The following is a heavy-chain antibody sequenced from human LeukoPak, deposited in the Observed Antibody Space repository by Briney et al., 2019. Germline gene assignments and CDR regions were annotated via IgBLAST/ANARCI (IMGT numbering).Heavy chain of an antibody. CDR3: ARDRYCSGGICYGDAFDI. Sequence: GRSLRLSCAASGFTFNSYGMSWVRQAPGKGLEWVSGISGRGGDTYYADSVKGRFTISRDNSKNTLYLQMNSLRAEDTAVYYRARDRYCSGGICYGDAFDIWGQGTMVTVSS. J-gene: IGHJ3*02. V-gene: IGHV3-23*01. CDR2: ISGRGGDT. CDR1: GFTFNSYG. D-gene: IGHD2-15*01.